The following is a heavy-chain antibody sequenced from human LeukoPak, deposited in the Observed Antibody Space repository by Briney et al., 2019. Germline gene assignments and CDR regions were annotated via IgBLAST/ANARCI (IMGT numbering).Heavy chain of an antibody. CDR3: ARGHWGCDY. J-gene: IGHJ4*02. CDR1: GGSFSGYY. V-gene: IGHV4-59*01. CDR2: IYYSGST. Sequence: SETLSLTCAVYGGSFSGYYWSWIRQPPGKGLEWIGYIYYSGSTNYNPSLKSRVTISVDTSKNQFSLKLTSVTAADTAIYYCARGHWGCDYWGQGTLVTVSS. D-gene: IGHD7-27*01.